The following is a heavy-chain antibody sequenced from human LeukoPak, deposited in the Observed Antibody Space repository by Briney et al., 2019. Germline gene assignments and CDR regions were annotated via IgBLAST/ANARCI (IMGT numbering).Heavy chain of an antibody. J-gene: IGHJ3*02. CDR1: GVAFTNHG. CDR3: ARAPGYCSSTSCYSHAFDI. V-gene: IGHV1-69*13. Sequence: SVKVSCKAPGVAFTNHGISWVRQAPGQGLEWMGGIIPEFGSPSYTQKFQGRLTITADESTRTAYMELSSLRSEDTAVYYCARAPGYCSSTSCYSHAFDIWGQGTMVTVSS. D-gene: IGHD2-2*01. CDR2: IIPEFGSP.